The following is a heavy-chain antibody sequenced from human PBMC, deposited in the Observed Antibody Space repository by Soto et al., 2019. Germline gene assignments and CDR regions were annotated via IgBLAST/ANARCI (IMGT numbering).Heavy chain of an antibody. CDR1: GYTFTSYS. D-gene: IGHD3-3*01. Sequence: GASVKVSCTASGYTFTSYSMHWVLQAPGQRLEWMGWINAGNGNTKYSQKFQGRVTITRDTSASTAYMELSSLRSEDTAVYYCARFLEWLPLDYWGQGTLVTVSS. CDR2: INAGNGNT. V-gene: IGHV1-3*01. CDR3: ARFLEWLPLDY. J-gene: IGHJ4*02.